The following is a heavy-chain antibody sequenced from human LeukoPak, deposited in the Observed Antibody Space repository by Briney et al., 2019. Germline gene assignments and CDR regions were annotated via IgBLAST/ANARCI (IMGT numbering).Heavy chain of an antibody. J-gene: IGHJ4*02. CDR2: INQDGSRK. CDR3: ARELSSSGWYD. Sequence: GGSLRLSCAASGFSFSSFWMNWVRQAPGKGLEWVANINQDGSRKYYVDSVKGRFTISRDNAKNSLSLQMNSLRAEDSAVYYCARELSSSGWYDWGQGTLVSVSS. D-gene: IGHD6-19*01. CDR1: GFSFSSFW. V-gene: IGHV3-7*01.